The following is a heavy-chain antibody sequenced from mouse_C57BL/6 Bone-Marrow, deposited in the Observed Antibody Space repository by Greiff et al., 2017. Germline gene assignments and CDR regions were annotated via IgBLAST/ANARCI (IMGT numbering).Heavy chain of an antibody. V-gene: IGHV1-53*01. D-gene: IGHD2-2*01. CDR2: INPSNGGT. J-gene: IGHJ2*01. Sequence: VQRVESGTELVKPGASVKLSCKASGYTFTSYWMHWVKQRPGQGLEWIGNINPSNGGTNYNEKFKSKATLTLAKSSSTAYMQLSSLTSEDSAVYYCAPYGYDDAWGQGTTLTVSS. CDR1: GYTFTSYW. CDR3: APYGYDDA.